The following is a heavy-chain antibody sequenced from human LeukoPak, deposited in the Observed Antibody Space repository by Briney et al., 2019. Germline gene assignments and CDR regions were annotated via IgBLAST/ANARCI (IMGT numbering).Heavy chain of an antibody. CDR1: GFTFSSYE. V-gene: IGHV3-48*03. J-gene: IGHJ4*02. CDR3: AKRRPYYGSGSYLDY. CDR2: ISSSGSTI. Sequence: GGSLRLSCAASGFTFSSYEMNWVRQAPGKGLEWVSYISSSGSTIYYADSVKGRFTISRDNAKNSLYLQMNSLRAEDTAVYYCAKRRPYYGSGSYLDYWGQGTLVTVSS. D-gene: IGHD3-10*01.